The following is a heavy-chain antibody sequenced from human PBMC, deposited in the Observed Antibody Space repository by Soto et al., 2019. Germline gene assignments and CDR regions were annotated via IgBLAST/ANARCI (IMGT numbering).Heavy chain of an antibody. CDR3: TTREGYSSGWYFSYYGMDV. V-gene: IGHV3-15*07. D-gene: IGHD6-19*01. CDR2: IKSKTDGGTT. J-gene: IGHJ6*02. Sequence: GGSLRLSCAASGFTFSNAWMNWVRQAPGKGLEWVGRIKSKTDGGTTDYAAPVKGRFTISRDDSKNTLYLQMNSLKTEDTAVYYCTTREGYSSGWYFSYYGMDVWGQGTTVTVSS. CDR1: GFTFSNAW.